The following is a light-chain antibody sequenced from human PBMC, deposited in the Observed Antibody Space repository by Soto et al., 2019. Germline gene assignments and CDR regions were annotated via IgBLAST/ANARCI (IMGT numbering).Light chain of an antibody. Sequence: EIVLTQSPATLSLSPGERATLSCRASQSVSSYLAWYQQKPGQAPRLLIYDASNRATGIPARFSGSGSGSDFSLTSSSLYPECFAVYYCQQWTNWPSYTFGQGTKLEIK. V-gene: IGKV3-11*01. CDR3: QQWTNWPSYT. CDR1: QSVSSY. J-gene: IGKJ2*01. CDR2: DAS.